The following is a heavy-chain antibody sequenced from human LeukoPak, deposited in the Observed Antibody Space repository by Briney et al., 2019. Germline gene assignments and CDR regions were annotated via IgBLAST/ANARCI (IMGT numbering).Heavy chain of an antibody. J-gene: IGHJ5*02. V-gene: IGHV1-18*01. CDR1: GYTFTSYG. CDR2: ISAYNGNT. D-gene: IGHD6-19*01. Sequence: ASVKVSCKASGYTFTSYGISWVRQAPGQGLEWMGWISAYNGNTNYAQKLQGRVTMTTDTSTSTAYMELRSLRSDDTAVYYCARAVGSGWYSGTGNWFDPWGQGTLVTVSS. CDR3: ARAVGSGWYSGTGNWFDP.